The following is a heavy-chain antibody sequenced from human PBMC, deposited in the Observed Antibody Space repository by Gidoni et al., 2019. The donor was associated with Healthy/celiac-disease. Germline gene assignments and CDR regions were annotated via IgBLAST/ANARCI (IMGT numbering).Heavy chain of an antibody. J-gene: IGHJ3*02. CDR3: AKDKFGGATTFGRAFDI. CDR2: ISLNSGSI. CDR1: GFTFDDYA. V-gene: IGHV3-9*01. D-gene: IGHD3-16*01. Sequence: EVQLVESGGGLVQPGRSLRLSCAAAGFTFDDYAMPWVRQAPGKGLEGVSGISLNSGSIGYADSVKGRFTISRDNAKNSLYLQMNSLRAEDTALYYCAKDKFGGATTFGRAFDIWGQGKMVTVSS.